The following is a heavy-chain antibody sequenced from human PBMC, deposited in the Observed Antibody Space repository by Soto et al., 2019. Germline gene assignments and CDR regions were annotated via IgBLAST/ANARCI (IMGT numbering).Heavy chain of an antibody. CDR3: VQSRCGGDCLQSYSSHSYYGLDV. J-gene: IGHJ6*02. D-gene: IGHD2-21*02. Sequence: QITLKESGPTLVKPTQTLTLTCTFSGLSLSTTGVGVGWIRQPPGKALELLALIYWDDDKRYSPSLQSRLTITKDTPKNQVVLTMTNMDPVDTATYYCVQSRCGGDCLQSYSSHSYYGLDVWGQGTTVTVSS. V-gene: IGHV2-5*02. CDR2: IYWDDDK. CDR1: GLSLSTTGVG.